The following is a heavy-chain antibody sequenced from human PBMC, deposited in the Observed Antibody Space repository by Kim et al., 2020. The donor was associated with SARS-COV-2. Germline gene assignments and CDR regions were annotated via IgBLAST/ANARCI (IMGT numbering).Heavy chain of an antibody. D-gene: IGHD1-26*01. V-gene: IGHV3-30*18. CDR3: AKGGSYDDAFDI. Sequence: GGSLRLSCAASGFTFSSYGMHWVRQAPGKGPEWVAVISYDGSNKYYADSVKGRFTISRDNSKNTLYLQMNSLRAEDTAVYYCAKGGSYDDAFDIWGQGTMVTVSS. CDR2: ISYDGSNK. J-gene: IGHJ3*02. CDR1: GFTFSSYG.